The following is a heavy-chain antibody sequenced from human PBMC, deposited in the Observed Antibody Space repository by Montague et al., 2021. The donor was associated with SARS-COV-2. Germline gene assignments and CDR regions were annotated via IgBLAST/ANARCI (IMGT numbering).Heavy chain of an antibody. CDR3: ARVHYYTGYVDS. Sequence: SGTLSLTCTVSGGSMRDYYWSWIRRPPGEGLEWIGYIYYSGSTDYNPSLNSRVTLSLDTSKNQFSLNLRSVTAADTAFYYCARVHYYTGYVDSWGQGTLVSVSS. J-gene: IGHJ4*02. CDR2: IYYSGST. V-gene: IGHV4-59*01. CDR1: GGSMRDYY. D-gene: IGHD3-22*01.